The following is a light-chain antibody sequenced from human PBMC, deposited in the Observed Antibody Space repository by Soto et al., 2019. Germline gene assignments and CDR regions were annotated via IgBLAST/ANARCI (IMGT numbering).Light chain of an antibody. Sequence: QSVLTQPASVSGSPGQSITISCTGASSDIGGSNYVSWYQQHPGKAPKLMLYDVNNRPSGVSNRFSGSKSGNTASLTISGLQAEDEADYYCSSFTSTSTLFGGGTKLTVL. CDR3: SSFTSTSTL. CDR1: SSDIGGSNY. CDR2: DVN. V-gene: IGLV2-14*03. J-gene: IGLJ2*01.